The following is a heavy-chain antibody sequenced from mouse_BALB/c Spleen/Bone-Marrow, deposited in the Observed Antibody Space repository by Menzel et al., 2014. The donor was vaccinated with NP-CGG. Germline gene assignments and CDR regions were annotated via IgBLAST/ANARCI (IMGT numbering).Heavy chain of an antibody. CDR2: ISSGGSYT. D-gene: IGHD1-1*01. CDR3: ARPPYYGSSEWYFDV. CDR1: GFTFSSYA. Sequence: EVMLVESGGGLVKPGGSLKLSCAASGFTFSSYAMSWVRQTPEKRLEWVATISSGGSYTYYPDSVKGRFTISRDNAKNTLYLQMSSLRSEDTAMYYCARPPYYGSSEWYFDVWGAAATVNVSS. J-gene: IGHJ1*01. V-gene: IGHV5-9-1*01.